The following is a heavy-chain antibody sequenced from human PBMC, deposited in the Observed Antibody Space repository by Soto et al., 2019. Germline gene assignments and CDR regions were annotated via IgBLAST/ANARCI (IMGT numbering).Heavy chain of an antibody. CDR2: IYYSGST. J-gene: IGHJ4*02. D-gene: IGHD1-26*01. CDR3: AAGPRGSILVGYFDY. V-gene: IGHV4-31*03. CDR1: GGSISSGGYY. Sequence: SETLSLTCTVSGGSISSGGYYWSWIRQHPGKGLEWIGYIYYSGSTYYNPSLKSRVTISVDTSKNQFSLKLSSVTAADTAVYYCAAGPRGSILVGYFDYWGQGTLVTVSS.